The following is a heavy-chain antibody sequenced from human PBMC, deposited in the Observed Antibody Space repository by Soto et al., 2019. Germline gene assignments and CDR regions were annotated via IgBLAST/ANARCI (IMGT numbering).Heavy chain of an antibody. J-gene: IGHJ5*02. CDR2: IYHSGST. V-gene: IGHV4-4*02. CDR1: SGSISSSNW. Sequence: SETLSLTCAVFSGSISSSNWWSWVRQPPGKGLEWIGEIYHSGSTNYNPSLKGRVTISVDKSKNQFSLKLSSVTAADTAVYYCASRDYYGSGSYYKSSWFDPWGQGTLVTVSS. CDR3: ASRDYYGSGSYYKSSWFDP. D-gene: IGHD3-10*01.